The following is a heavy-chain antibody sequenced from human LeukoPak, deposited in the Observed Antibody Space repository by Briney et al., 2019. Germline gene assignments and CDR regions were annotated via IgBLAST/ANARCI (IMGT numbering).Heavy chain of an antibody. Sequence: GGSLRLSCAGSGFPFSSYWMTWVRQAPGKGLEWVANINQDGSEKSYVDSVRGRFTISRDNAKNSLYLQMNSLRAEDTAVYYCAKDLGAAAGTADYWGQGTLVTVSS. CDR1: GFPFSSYW. V-gene: IGHV3-7*01. CDR3: AKDLGAAAGTADY. D-gene: IGHD6-13*01. J-gene: IGHJ4*02. CDR2: INQDGSEK.